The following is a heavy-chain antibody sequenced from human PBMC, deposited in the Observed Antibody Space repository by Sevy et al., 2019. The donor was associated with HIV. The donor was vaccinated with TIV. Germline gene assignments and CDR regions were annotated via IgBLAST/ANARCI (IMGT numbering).Heavy chain of an antibody. CDR1: GFTFSSYS. Sequence: GGSLRLSCAASGFTFSSYSMNWVRQAPGKGLEWVASIISSGTYIFYADSLKGRFTISRDNAKKSLYLHMNSLRAEDTALYYCPAAGVFIEKDAFDIWGQGTMVTVSS. CDR2: IISSGTYI. D-gene: IGHD3-3*01. V-gene: IGHV3-21*01. J-gene: IGHJ3*02. CDR3: PAAGVFIEKDAFDI.